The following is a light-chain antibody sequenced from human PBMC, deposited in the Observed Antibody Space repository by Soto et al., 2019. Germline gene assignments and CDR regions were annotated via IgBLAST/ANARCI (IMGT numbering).Light chain of an antibody. CDR1: QSISTD. V-gene: IGKV1-39*01. J-gene: IGKJ2*01. CDR3: QQYDHPPYT. CDR2: GAS. Sequence: DIQMTQSPSSLSASVGNRVTITCRASQSISTDLNWYQQKPGKAPKLLIYGASSVQSGVPSRFSGSGSGTDFTLTISSLQPEDFATYYCQQYDHPPYTFGQGTKLEIK.